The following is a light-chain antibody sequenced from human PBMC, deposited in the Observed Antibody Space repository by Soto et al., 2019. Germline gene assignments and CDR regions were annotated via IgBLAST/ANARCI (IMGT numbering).Light chain of an antibody. CDR1: QRITTY. J-gene: IGKJ1*01. V-gene: IGKV1-39*01. Sequence: IHMTQSPSSLSASVGDRVTITCRASQRITTYLNWYQQKPGKAPKLLISTAATLQGGVPSRFSGSGSGTDFTLTISSLQPEDVATYYCQKYNSAPWTFGQGTKVKIK. CDR3: QKYNSAPWT. CDR2: TAA.